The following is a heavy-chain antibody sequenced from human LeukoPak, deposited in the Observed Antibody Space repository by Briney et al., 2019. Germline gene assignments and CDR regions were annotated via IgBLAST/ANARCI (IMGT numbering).Heavy chain of an antibody. V-gene: IGHV3-66*01. Sequence: GSLRLSCAASGFTFSSYWMHWVRQAPGKGLEWVSVIYSGGSTYYAESVKGRFTISRDNSKNTLYLQMNSLRAEDTAVYYCARDREVGDGIDSFDIWGQGTMVTVSS. CDR3: ARDREVGDGIDSFDI. CDR1: GFTFSSYW. J-gene: IGHJ3*02. CDR2: IYSGGST. D-gene: IGHD1-26*01.